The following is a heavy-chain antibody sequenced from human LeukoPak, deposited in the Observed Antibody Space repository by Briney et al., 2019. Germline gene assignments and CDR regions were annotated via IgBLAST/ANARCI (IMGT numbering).Heavy chain of an antibody. D-gene: IGHD2-2*02. CDR2: INHSGST. V-gene: IGHV4-34*01. CDR3: ARGGYCSSTSCYTELGFDP. J-gene: IGHJ5*02. CDR1: GGSFSGYY. Sequence: SETLSLTCAVSGGSFSGYYWSWIRPPPGKGLEWIGEINHSGSTNYNPSLTSRVTISVDTSKNQFSLKLSSVTAADTAVYYCARGGYCSSTSCYTELGFDPWGQGTLVTVSS.